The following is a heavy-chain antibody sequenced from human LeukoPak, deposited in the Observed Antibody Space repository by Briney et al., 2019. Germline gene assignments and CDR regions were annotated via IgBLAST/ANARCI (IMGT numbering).Heavy chain of an antibody. CDR2: IYTRGST. CDR3: ARGRYCSTDICSGGDAFDI. V-gene: IGHV4-4*07. D-gene: IGHD2-2*01. Sequence: PSETLSLTCTVSGGSINNYYWSWIRQPAGKGLEWIGRIYTRGSTNYNPSLKSRVTMSVDTSKNQFSLKLSSVTAADTAVYYCARGRYCSTDICSGGDAFDIWGQGTMVSVSS. J-gene: IGHJ3*02. CDR1: GGSINNYY.